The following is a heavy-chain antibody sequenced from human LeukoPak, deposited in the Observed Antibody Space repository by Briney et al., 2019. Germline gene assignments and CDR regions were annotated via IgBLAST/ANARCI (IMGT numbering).Heavy chain of an antibody. J-gene: IGHJ4*02. Sequence: PSQTLSLTCTVSGGSISSGDYYWSWIRQPPGKGLEWIGHIYYSGSTYYNPSLKSRVTISVDTSKNQFSLKLSSVTAADTAVYYCAKMVDTAMVGGLYFDYWGQGTLVTVSS. CDR1: GGSISSGDYY. CDR3: AKMVDTAMVGGLYFDY. V-gene: IGHV4-30-4*01. CDR2: IYYSGST. D-gene: IGHD5-18*01.